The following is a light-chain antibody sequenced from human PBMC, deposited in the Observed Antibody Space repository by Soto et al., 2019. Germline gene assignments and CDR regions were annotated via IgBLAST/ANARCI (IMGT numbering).Light chain of an antibody. CDR3: QQRSNWPPWT. J-gene: IGKJ1*01. Sequence: EVVLTQSPGTLSLSPGERATLSCRASQSVSNNYLAWYQQKPGQAPRLLIYDASNRATGIPARFSGSGSGTDFTLTISSLEPEDFAVYYCQQRSNWPPWTFGQGTKVDNK. V-gene: IGKV3-11*01. CDR1: QSVSNNY. CDR2: DAS.